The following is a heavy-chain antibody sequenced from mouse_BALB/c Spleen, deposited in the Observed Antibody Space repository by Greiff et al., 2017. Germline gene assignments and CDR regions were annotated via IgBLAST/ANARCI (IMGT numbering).Heavy chain of an antibody. Sequence: VESGGGLVKPGGSLKLSCAASGFTFSSYAMSWVRQTPEKRLEWVATISSGGSYTYYPDSVKGRFTISRDNAKNTLYLQMSSLRSEDTAMYYCARRDGSLYFDYWGQGTTLTVSS. D-gene: IGHD2-3*01. CDR3: ARRDGSLYFDY. J-gene: IGHJ2*01. V-gene: IGHV5-9-3*01. CDR2: ISSGGSYT. CDR1: GFTFSSYA.